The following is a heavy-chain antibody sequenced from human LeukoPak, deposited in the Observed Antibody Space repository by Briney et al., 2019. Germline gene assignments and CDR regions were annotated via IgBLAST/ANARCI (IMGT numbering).Heavy chain of an antibody. CDR1: EFTFSSFA. Sequence: QSGGSLRLSCAASEFTFSSFAMNWVRQAPGKGLDWVSGISGSGSSTYYADSVKGRFTISRDNAKSRLYLQINSLRAEDTAVYYCAKDLFYMVVAATPPDIWGQGTMVTVSS. D-gene: IGHD2-15*01. J-gene: IGHJ3*02. V-gene: IGHV3-23*01. CDR2: ISGSGSST. CDR3: AKDLFYMVVAATPPDI.